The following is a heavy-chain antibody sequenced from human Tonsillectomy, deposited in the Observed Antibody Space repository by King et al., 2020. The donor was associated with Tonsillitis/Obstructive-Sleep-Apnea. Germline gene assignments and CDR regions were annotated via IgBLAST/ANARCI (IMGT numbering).Heavy chain of an antibody. CDR2: IYYSGST. Sequence: QLQLQESGPGLVKPSETLSLTCTVSGGSISSSTYYWGWIRQPPGKGLEWIGTIYYSGSTYYNPSHKTRVTISVDTSNNQFSLKLSSVTAADTAVYYCARRVQLERRGDAFNIWGQGTMVTVSS. V-gene: IGHV4-39*01. D-gene: IGHD1-1*01. J-gene: IGHJ3*02. CDR1: GGSISSSTYY. CDR3: ARRVQLERRGDAFNI.